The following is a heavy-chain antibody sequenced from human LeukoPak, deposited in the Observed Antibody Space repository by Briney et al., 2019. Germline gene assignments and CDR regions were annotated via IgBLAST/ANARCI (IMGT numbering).Heavy chain of an antibody. Sequence: ASVKVSCKSSVGTFSNYAISWVRQAPGQGLEWMGGIIPIFGTANYAQKFQGRVTITTDESTSTAYMELSSLRSEDTAVYYCARAVFYSSSSRWFDPWGQGTLVTVSS. D-gene: IGHD6-6*01. CDR2: IIPIFGTA. V-gene: IGHV1-69*05. CDR1: VGTFSNYA. J-gene: IGHJ5*02. CDR3: ARAVFYSSSSRWFDP.